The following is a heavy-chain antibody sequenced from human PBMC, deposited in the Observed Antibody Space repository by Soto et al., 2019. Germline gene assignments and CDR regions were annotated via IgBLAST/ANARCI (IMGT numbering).Heavy chain of an antibody. CDR2: IYYSGST. J-gene: IGHJ6*03. V-gene: IGHV4-31*03. Sequence: SETLSLTCTVSGGSISSGGYYWSWIRQHPGKGLEWIGYIYYSGSTYYNPSLKSRVTISVDTSKNQFSLKLSSVTAADTAVYYCAREGAGAKEPGDYYYYMDVWGKGTTVTVSS. CDR3: AREGAGAKEPGDYYYYMDV. CDR1: GGSISSGGYY. D-gene: IGHD1-26*01.